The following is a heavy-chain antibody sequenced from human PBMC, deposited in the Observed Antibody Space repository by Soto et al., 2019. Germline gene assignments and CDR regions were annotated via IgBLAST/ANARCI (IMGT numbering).Heavy chain of an antibody. Sequence: SETLSLTCTVSGDSISSNYWSWIRQPPGKGLEWIGYIYYSGSTNYNPSLKSRVTISVDTSKNQFSLKLSSVTAADTAVYYCARRYGGTFDYWGQGTLVTVS. J-gene: IGHJ4*02. V-gene: IGHV4-59*08. CDR2: IYYSGST. CDR3: ARRYGGTFDY. CDR1: GDSISSNY. D-gene: IGHD2-15*01.